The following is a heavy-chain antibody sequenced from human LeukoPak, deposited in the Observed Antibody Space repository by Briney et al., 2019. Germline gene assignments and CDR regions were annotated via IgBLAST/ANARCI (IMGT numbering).Heavy chain of an antibody. Sequence: SETLSLTCAVYGGSFSGYYWSWIRQPPGKGLEWIGEINHSGSTNYNLSLKSRVTISVDTSKNQFSLKLSSVTAADTAVYYCARPLKQQLVRGSWFDPWGQGTLVTVSS. J-gene: IGHJ5*02. CDR1: GGSFSGYY. CDR2: INHSGST. D-gene: IGHD6-13*01. V-gene: IGHV4-34*01. CDR3: ARPLKQQLVRGSWFDP.